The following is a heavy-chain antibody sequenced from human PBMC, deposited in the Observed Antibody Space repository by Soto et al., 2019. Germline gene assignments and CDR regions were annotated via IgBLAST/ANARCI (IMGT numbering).Heavy chain of an antibody. Sequence: GGSLRLSCAASGFTFSSYAMHWVRQAPGKGLEWVAVISYDGSNKYYADSVQGRFTISRDNSKNTVYLQMNSLRAEDTAVYYCARGGRRIFGSFADYYYGMDVWGQGTTVTVSS. CDR3: ARGGRRIFGSFADYYYGMDV. CDR2: ISYDGSNK. CDR1: GFTFSSYA. D-gene: IGHD3-3*01. V-gene: IGHV3-30-3*01. J-gene: IGHJ6*02.